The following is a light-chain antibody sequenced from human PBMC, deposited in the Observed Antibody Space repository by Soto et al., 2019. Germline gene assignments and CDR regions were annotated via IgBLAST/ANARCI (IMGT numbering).Light chain of an antibody. CDR2: STS. Sequence: QAVVTQEPSLTVSPGGTVTLTCASSTGAVTSGHWPNWFQQKPGQAPRSLTYSTSNKHSWTPARFSGSLLGGKAALTLSGVQPEDEAEYYCLLFFGVSQGVFGTGTKLTVL. CDR1: TGAVTSGHW. CDR3: LLFFGVSQGV. V-gene: IGLV7-43*01. J-gene: IGLJ1*01.